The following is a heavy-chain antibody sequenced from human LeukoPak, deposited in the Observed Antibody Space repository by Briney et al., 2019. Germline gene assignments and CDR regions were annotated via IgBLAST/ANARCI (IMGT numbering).Heavy chain of an antibody. J-gene: IGHJ4*02. CDR1: GGSISSYY. D-gene: IGHD5-12*01. V-gene: IGHV4-34*01. CDR2: INHSGST. Sequence: PSETLSLTCTVSGGSISSYYWSWIRQPPGKGLEWIGEINHSGSTNYNPSLKSRVTISVDTSKNQFSLKLSSVTAADTAVYYCAGGNRGYDLGYWGQGTLVTVSS. CDR3: AGGNRGYDLGY.